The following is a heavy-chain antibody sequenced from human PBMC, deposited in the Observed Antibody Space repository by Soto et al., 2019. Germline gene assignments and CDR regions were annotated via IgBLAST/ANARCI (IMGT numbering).Heavy chain of an antibody. D-gene: IGHD4-4*01. CDR1: RGSLGRYY. V-gene: IGHV4-59*01. CDR3: ARDGDGRMTTNPYYYNGMDV. Sequence: TETLSPTCSVSRGSLGRYYWRGIRQSPGKGLEWIGYVFYTGRANYNASLKSRVSISLDTSNYQFSLKLSSVTAADTAVYYCARDGDGRMTTNPYYYNGMDVWGPGTTVT. CDR2: VFYTGRA. J-gene: IGHJ6*02.